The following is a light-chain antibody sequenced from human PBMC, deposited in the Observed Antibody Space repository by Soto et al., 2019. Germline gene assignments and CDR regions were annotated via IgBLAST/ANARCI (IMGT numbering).Light chain of an antibody. V-gene: IGKV1-5*01. CDR2: DAS. J-gene: IGKJ5*01. Sequence: DIQMTQSKSSLSASVGDRVTITCQASQDISNYLNWYQLKPGKAPKLLIYDASSLKSGVPARFSGSGSGTEFTLTISSLQPDDFATYYCQQYNIYSTFGQGTRLEIK. CDR3: QQYNIYST. CDR1: QDISNY.